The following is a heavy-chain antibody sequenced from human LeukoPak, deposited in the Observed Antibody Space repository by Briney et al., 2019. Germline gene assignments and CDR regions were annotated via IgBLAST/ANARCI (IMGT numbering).Heavy chain of an antibody. CDR2: IYHSGST. CDR3: ARDELSGYSSGWYWFDP. V-gene: IGHV4-30-2*01. D-gene: IGHD6-19*01. CDR1: GGSIGSGGYY. J-gene: IGHJ5*02. Sequence: SETLSLTCTVSGGSIGSGGYYWSWIRQPPGKGLEWIGYIYHSGSTYYNPSLKGRVTISVDRSKNQFSLKLSSVTAADTAVYYCARDELSGYSSGWYWFDPWGQGTLVTVSS.